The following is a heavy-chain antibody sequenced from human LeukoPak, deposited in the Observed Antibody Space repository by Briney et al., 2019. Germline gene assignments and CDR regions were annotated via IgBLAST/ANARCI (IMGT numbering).Heavy chain of an antibody. V-gene: IGHV3-48*03. CDR3: ARDQGGRDFDY. Sequence: PGGSLRLSCVVSGFTFSSYEMNWVRQAPGKGLEWVSYISSSGNTIYYVDSVKGRFTISRDNAKNSLYLQMNSLGAEDTAVYYCARDQGGRDFDYWGQGTLVTVSS. J-gene: IGHJ4*02. CDR1: GFTFSSYE. CDR2: ISSSGNTI. D-gene: IGHD3-16*01.